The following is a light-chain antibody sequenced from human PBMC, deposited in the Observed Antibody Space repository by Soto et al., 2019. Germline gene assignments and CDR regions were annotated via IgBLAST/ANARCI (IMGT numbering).Light chain of an antibody. CDR3: HQRQYWPPIN. J-gene: IGKJ5*01. Sequence: DIQMTQSPSSLSASVGDRVTITFWASQIISSYLNWYQQKPGKAPKLLIYAASRLQSGVPSRFSGSGSGTDFTLAISSLQPEDFAVYYCHQRQYWPPINFGQGTRLEI. CDR1: QIISSY. CDR2: AAS. V-gene: IGKV1-39*01.